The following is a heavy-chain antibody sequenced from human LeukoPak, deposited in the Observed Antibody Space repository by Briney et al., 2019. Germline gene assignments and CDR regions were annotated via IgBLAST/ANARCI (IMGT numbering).Heavy chain of an antibody. J-gene: IGHJ4*02. CDR1: GFTFSSYS. CDR3: AREGSGSYYEGGFGY. CDR2: ISSSSTYI. D-gene: IGHD1-26*01. Sequence: PGGSLRLSCAASGFTFSSYSMNWVRQAPGKGLEWVSSISSSSTYIYYATSVRGRFTISRDNAKNSLYLQMNSLRAEDTAVYYCAREGSGSYYEGGFGYWGQGTLVTVSS. V-gene: IGHV3-21*01.